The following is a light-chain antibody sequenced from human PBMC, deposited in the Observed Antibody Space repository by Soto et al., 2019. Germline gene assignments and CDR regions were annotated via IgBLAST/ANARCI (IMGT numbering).Light chain of an antibody. CDR2: AAS. CDR3: QQANSFPLS. CDR1: QAIRTR. J-gene: IGKJ5*01. V-gene: IGKV1-12*01. Sequence: DIQVTQSPSSVSASVGDSVTITCRASQAIRTRLAWYQQKPGKAPKVLIYAASTLEAGVPLRFSGSGYGTDFTLTISCLQPEDFATYYCQQANSFPLSFGQGTRLEIK.